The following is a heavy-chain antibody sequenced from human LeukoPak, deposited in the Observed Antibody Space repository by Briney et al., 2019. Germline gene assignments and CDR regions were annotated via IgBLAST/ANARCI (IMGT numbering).Heavy chain of an antibody. CDR2: TRNKANSYST. CDR3: ARSYYYGGSSYYIDY. CDR1: GFTSSDHY. V-gene: IGHV3-72*01. D-gene: IGHD3-22*01. J-gene: IGHJ4*02. Sequence: PGGSLRLSCAASGFTSSDHYMDWVRQAPGKGLEWGGRTRNKANSYSTEYAASVKGRFIISRDASKNSLYLQMNTLKTEDTAVYYCARSYYYGGSSYYIDYWGQGTLVTVSS.